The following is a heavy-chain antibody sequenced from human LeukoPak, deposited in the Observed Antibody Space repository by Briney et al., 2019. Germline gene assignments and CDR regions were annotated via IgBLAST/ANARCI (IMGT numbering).Heavy chain of an antibody. CDR1: GVPIDSYY. J-gene: IGHJ4*02. D-gene: IGHD1-7*01. CDR3: AGGWTYGVFDI. V-gene: IGHV4-59*08. CDR2: IYHDGTT. Sequence: SETLSLTCSVSGVPIDSYYWSWVRQPPGKGLEWIAYIYHDGTTNYNPSLKSRFTMSIDRYKKHFSLTLSSVTASDTAVYFCAGGWTYGVFDIWGQGTLVTVSS.